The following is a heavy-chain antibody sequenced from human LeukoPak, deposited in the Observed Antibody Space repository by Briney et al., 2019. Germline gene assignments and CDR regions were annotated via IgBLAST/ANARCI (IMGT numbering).Heavy chain of an antibody. J-gene: IGHJ6*02. Sequence: GASVKVSCKASGYTFTSYDINWVRQATGQGLEWMGWMNPNSGNTGYAQKFQGRVTMTRNTSISTAYMELSSLRSEDTAVYYCAGVPNLRTGYGMDVWGQGTTVTVSS. CDR2: MNPNSGNT. CDR1: GYTFTSYD. D-gene: IGHD5/OR15-5a*01. V-gene: IGHV1-8*01. CDR3: AGVPNLRTGYGMDV.